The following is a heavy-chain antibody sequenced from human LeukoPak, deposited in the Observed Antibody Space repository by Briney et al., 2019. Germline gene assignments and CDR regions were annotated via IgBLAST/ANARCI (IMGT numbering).Heavy chain of an antibody. Sequence: PSETLSLACAVYGGSFSDYFWGWIRQPPGKGLEWIGEINHSGRTYYNPSLKSRVTISVDTSKNQFSLNLSSVTAADTAVYYCARDVVVVPAAIHYGMDVWGQGTTVTVSS. D-gene: IGHD2-2*01. V-gene: IGHV4-34*01. J-gene: IGHJ6*02. CDR2: INHSGRT. CDR1: GGSFSDYF. CDR3: ARDVVVVPAAIHYGMDV.